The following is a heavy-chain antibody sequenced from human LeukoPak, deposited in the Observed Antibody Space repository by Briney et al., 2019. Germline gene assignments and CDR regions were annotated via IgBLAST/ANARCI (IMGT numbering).Heavy chain of an antibody. J-gene: IGHJ6*03. CDR1: GGSISSGAYS. V-gene: IGHV4-30-4*07. CDR3: ACSKDFGVWSMDV. Sequence: PSETLSLTCAVSGGSISSGAYSWSWIRQPPRKGLEWIGYVYYSGGTYYNPSLKSRVTISVDTSKNQFSLKLSSVTAADTAVYYCACSKDFGVWSMDVWGKGTTVTVSS. CDR2: VYYSGGT. D-gene: IGHD3-3*01.